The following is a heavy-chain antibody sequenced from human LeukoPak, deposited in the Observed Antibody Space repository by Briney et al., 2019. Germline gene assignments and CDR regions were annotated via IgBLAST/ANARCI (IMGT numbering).Heavy chain of an antibody. J-gene: IGHJ4*02. D-gene: IGHD3-22*01. CDR3: ARELVRYYYDSSGYYYEGYFDY. CDR1: GSSISSYY. V-gene: IGHV4-4*07. CDR2: IYTSGST. Sequence: SETLSLTCTVSGSSISSYYWSWIRQPAGKGLEWIGRIYTSGSTNYNPSLKSRVTMSVDTSKNQFSLKLSSVTAADTAVYYCARELVRYYYDSSGYYYEGYFDYWGQGTLVTVSS.